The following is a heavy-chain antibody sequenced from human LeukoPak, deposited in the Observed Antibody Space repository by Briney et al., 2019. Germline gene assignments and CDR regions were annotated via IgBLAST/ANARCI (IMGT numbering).Heavy chain of an antibody. CDR3: ARLSSVHYYGMDV. CDR1: GFTVSSNY. Sequence: GSLRLSCAASGFTVSSNYMSWVRQAPGKGLEWVSVIYSGGSTYYADSVKGRFTISRDNSKNTLYLQMNSLRAEDTAVYYCARLSSVHYYGMDVWGQGTTVTVSS. J-gene: IGHJ6*02. V-gene: IGHV3-53*01. D-gene: IGHD6-6*01. CDR2: IYSGGST.